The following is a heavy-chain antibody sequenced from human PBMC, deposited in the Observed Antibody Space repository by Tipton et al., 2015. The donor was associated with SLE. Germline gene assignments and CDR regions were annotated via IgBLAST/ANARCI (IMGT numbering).Heavy chain of an antibody. CDR2: IDYSGST. CDR1: GGSISSSSYY. J-gene: IGHJ3*02. V-gene: IGHV4-39*07. Sequence: TLSLTCTVSGGSISSSSYYWGWIRQPPGKGLEWIGSIDYSGSTYCNPSLKSRVTISVDTSKNQLSLKLSSVTAADTAVYYCASPPGAFDIWGQGTMVTVSS. CDR3: ASPPGAFDI.